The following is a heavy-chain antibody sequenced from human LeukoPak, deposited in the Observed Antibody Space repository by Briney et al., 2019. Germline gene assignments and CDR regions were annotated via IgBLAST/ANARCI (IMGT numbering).Heavy chain of an antibody. CDR3: ARVTLWFGELLSWYRPGYGMDV. J-gene: IGHJ6*02. D-gene: IGHD3-10*01. CDR2: INPNSGGT. V-gene: IGHV1-2*02. CDR1: GYTFTGYY. Sequence: GASVKVSCKASGYTFTGYYMHWVRQAPGQGLEWMGWINPNSGGTNYAQKFQGRVTMTRDTSISTAYMELSRLRSDDTAVYYCARVTLWFGELLSWYRPGYGMDVWGQGTTVTVSS.